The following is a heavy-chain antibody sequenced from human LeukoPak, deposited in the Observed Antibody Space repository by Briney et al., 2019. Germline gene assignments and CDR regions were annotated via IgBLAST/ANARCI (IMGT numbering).Heavy chain of an antibody. CDR3: ARTDFWSVYLFDP. CDR2: IYYSGST. V-gene: IGHV4-39*01. D-gene: IGHD3-3*01. Sequence: SETLSLTCTVSGGSISSSSYYWGWVRQPPGKGLEWIGSIYYSGSTYYNPSLKSRVTISVDTSKNQFSLKLSSVTAADTAVYYCARTDFWSVYLFDPWGQGTLVTVSS. CDR1: GGSISSSSYY. J-gene: IGHJ5*02.